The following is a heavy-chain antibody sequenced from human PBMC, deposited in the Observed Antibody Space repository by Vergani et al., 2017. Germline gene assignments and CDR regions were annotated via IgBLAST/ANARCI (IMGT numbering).Heavy chain of an antibody. CDR1: GFTFSSYG. CDR2: IWYDGSNK. D-gene: IGHD1-26*01. CDR3: ARGRSGSYYDY. Sequence: QVQLVESGGGVVQPGRSLRLSCAASGFTFSSYGMHWVRQAPGKGLEWVAVIWYDGSNKYYADSVKGRFTISRDNSKNTLYLQMNSLRAEDTAVYYCARGRSGSYYDYWGQGTLVTVSS. J-gene: IGHJ4*02. V-gene: IGHV3-33*01.